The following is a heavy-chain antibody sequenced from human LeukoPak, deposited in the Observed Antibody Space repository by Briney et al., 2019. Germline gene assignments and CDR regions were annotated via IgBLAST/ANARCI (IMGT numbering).Heavy chain of an antibody. CDR2: ISWNSGSI. CDR3: AKDIRGWYLAAFDI. V-gene: IGHV3-9*01. CDR1: GFTFDDYA. J-gene: IGHJ3*02. D-gene: IGHD6-19*01. Sequence: GGSLRLSCAASGFTFDDYAMHWVRQAPGKGLEWVSGISWNSGSIGYADSVKGRFTISRDNAKNSLYLQMNSLRAEDTALYYCAKDIRGWYLAAFDIWGQGTMVTVS.